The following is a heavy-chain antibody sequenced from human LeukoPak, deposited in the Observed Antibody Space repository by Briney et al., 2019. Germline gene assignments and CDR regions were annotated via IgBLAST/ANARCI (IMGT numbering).Heavy chain of an antibody. CDR3: ARAAGDYYGSGSYYNLYYFDY. J-gene: IGHJ4*02. V-gene: IGHV3-13*01. Sequence: GGSLRLSCAASGFTFSSYDMHWVRQATGKGLEWVSAIGTAGDTYYPGSVKGRFTISRENAKNSLYLQMNSLRAEDTAVYHCARAAGDYYGSGSYYNLYYFDYWGQGTLVTVSS. CDR2: IGTAGDT. CDR1: GFTFSSYD. D-gene: IGHD3-10*01.